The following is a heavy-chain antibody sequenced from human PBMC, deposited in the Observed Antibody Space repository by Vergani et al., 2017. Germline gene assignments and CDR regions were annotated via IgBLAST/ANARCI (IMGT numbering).Heavy chain of an antibody. CDR3: ATYYYDSSGLGLGMDV. J-gene: IGHJ6*02. CDR1: GYTFTSYY. CDR2: FDPEDGET. V-gene: IGHV1-24*01. Sequence: QVQLVQSGAEVKKPGASVKVSCKASGYTFTSYYMHWVRQAPGKGLEWMGGFDPEDGETIYAQKFQGRVTMTEDTSTDTAYMELSSLRSEDTAVYYCATYYYDSSGLGLGMDVWGQGTTVTVSS. D-gene: IGHD3-22*01.